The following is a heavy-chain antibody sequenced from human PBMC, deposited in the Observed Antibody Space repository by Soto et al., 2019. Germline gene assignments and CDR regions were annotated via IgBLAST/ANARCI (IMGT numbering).Heavy chain of an antibody. D-gene: IGHD1-26*01. J-gene: IGHJ6*02. CDR2: TYYRSKWYN. CDR3: ARDRVVGATDRAYYYYGMDV. V-gene: IGHV6-1*01. CDR1: GDSVSSNSAA. Sequence: PSQTLSLTCAISGDSVSSNSAAWNWIRQSPSRSLEWLGRTYYRSKWYNDYAVSVKGRITINPDTSKNQFSLQLNSVTPEDTAVYYCARDRVVGATDRAYYYYGMDVWGQGTTVTVSS.